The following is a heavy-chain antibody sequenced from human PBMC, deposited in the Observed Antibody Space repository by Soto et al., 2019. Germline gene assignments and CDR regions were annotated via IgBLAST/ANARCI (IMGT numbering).Heavy chain of an antibody. CDR2: IYYSGST. CDR1: GGSVSSGGYY. V-gene: IGHV4-61*08. CDR3: ASGEGLLWFGELKITWFDP. Sequence: SETLSLTCTVSGGSVSSGGYYWSWIRQPPGKGLEWIGYIYYSGSTNYNPSLKSRVTISVDTSKNQFSLKLSSVTAADTAVYYCASGEGLLWFGELKITWFDPRGQGTPVTVSS. J-gene: IGHJ5*02. D-gene: IGHD3-10*01.